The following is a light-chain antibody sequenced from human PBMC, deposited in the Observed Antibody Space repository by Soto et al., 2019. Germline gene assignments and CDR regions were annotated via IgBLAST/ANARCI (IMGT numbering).Light chain of an antibody. J-gene: IGLJ2*01. Sequence: QSVLTQPPSASGSPGQSVTISCSGTSRDVGGYDYVSWYQQHPGKAPKLMIYEVTKRPSGVPDRFSGSKSGNTASLTVSGLQAEDEADYYCSSHGGSDNWGVFGGGTQLTVL. CDR2: EVT. CDR3: SSHGGSDNWGV. V-gene: IGLV2-8*01. CDR1: SRDVGGYDY.